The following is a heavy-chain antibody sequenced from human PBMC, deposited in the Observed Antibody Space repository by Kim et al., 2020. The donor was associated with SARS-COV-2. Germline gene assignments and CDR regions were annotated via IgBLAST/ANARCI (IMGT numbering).Heavy chain of an antibody. CDR1: GFTFSSYA. Sequence: GGSLRLSCAASGFTFSSYAMHWVRQAPGKGLESVAVISNDGSNKYYADSVKGRFTISRDNSKNTLYLQMNSLRAEDTAVYYCGRDFGLGNQLPPSYGMDVWGQGTTVTVSS. J-gene: IGHJ6*02. CDR2: ISNDGSNK. CDR3: GRDFGLGNQLPPSYGMDV. V-gene: IGHV3-30-3*01. D-gene: IGHD2-2*01.